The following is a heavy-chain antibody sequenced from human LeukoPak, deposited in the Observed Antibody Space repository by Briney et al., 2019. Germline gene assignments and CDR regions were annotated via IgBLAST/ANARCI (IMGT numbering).Heavy chain of an antibody. Sequence: SVKVSCKASGGTFSSYAISWVRQAPGQGLEWMGGIIPIFGTANYAQKFQGRVTITADKSTSTAYMELSSLRSEDTAVYYCAREVRGYYYYMDVWSKGTTVTVSS. D-gene: IGHD3-16*01. CDR3: AREVRGYYYYMDV. V-gene: IGHV1-69*06. CDR1: GGTFSSYA. J-gene: IGHJ6*03. CDR2: IIPIFGTA.